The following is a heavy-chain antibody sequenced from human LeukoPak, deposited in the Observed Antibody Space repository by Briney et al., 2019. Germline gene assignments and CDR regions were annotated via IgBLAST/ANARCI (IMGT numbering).Heavy chain of an antibody. CDR1: GFTFSSYD. Sequence: GGSLRLSCAASGFTFSSYDMHWVRQATGKGLEWVSAIGSAGDTYYPGSVKGRFTISRENAKNSLYLQMNSLRAGDTAVYYCARGTSSSWYSVGYFDYWGQGTLVTVSS. CDR2: IGSAGDT. J-gene: IGHJ4*02. V-gene: IGHV3-13*01. CDR3: ARGTSSSWYSVGYFDY. D-gene: IGHD6-13*01.